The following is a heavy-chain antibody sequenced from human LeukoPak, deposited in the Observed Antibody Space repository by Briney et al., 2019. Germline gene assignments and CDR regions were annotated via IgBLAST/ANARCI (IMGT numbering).Heavy chain of an antibody. CDR2: IKQGGSEK. D-gene: IGHD1-26*01. CDR1: GFTFSNYL. J-gene: IGHJ4*02. CDR3: ARLSGSYGGFLDS. V-gene: IGHV3-7*01. Sequence: GGSLRLSCAASGFTFSNYLMSWVRQAPGKGLEWVANIKQGGSEKTYVDSVKGRFTISRDNAKNSLSLQMNNLRAEDTAVYYCARLSGSYGGFLDSWGQGTLVTVSS.